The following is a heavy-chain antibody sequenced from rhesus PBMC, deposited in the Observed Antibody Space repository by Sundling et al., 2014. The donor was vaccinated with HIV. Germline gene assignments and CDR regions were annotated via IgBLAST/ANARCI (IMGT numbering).Heavy chain of an antibody. D-gene: IGHD2-21*01. J-gene: IGHJ4*01. Sequence: QVQLQESGPGLVKPSETLSLTCAVSGGSISDYYYWNWIRQPPGKGLEWIGNIYGNSANTYYNPSLKSRVAISKDTSKNQFFLKLSSVTAADTAVYYCARQLVVVAPFHFWGQGVLVTVSS. V-gene: IGHV4S9*01. CDR3: ARQLVVVAPFHF. CDR1: GGSISDYYY. CDR2: IYGNSANT.